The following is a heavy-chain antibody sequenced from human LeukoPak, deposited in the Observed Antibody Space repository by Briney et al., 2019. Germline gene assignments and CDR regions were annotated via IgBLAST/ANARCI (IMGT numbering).Heavy chain of an antibody. CDR2: ICYSGST. CDR1: GGSISSSSYY. CDR3: AILILSADYFDY. V-gene: IGHV4-39*01. Sequence: SETLSLTCTVSGGSISSSSYYWGWIRQPPGKGLEWIGSICYSGSTYYNPSLKSRVTISVDTSKNQFSLKLSSVTAADTAVYYRAILILSADYFDYWGQGTLVTVSS. J-gene: IGHJ4*02. D-gene: IGHD2/OR15-2a*01.